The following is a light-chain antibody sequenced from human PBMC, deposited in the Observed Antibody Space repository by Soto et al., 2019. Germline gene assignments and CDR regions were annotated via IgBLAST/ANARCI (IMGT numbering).Light chain of an antibody. CDR1: QILXSRH. J-gene: IGKJ1*01. CDR2: STS. Sequence: TQSASALSLSPGETATLACRAGQILXSRHVAWYSQNSGQAPRLLXDSTSTIERGSPARFSGSGSGTEFTLTISGLQPEDFANYYCQHYNNNPGTFGQGTKVDIK. CDR3: QHYNNNPGT. V-gene: IGKV3D-7*01.